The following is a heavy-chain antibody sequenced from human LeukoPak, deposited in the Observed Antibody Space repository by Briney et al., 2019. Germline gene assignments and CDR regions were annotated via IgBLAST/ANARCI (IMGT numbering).Heavy chain of an antibody. D-gene: IGHD3-10*01. V-gene: IGHV4-39*07. CDR1: GGSISTSNYY. CDR3: AKSNGYGLVDI. Sequence: SETLSLTCTVSGGSISTSNYYWGWIRQPPGKGLEWIGNNSPSLKSRVTISLDTSRNQFSLKLNSVTAADTAVYYCAKSNGYGLVDIWGQGTMVTVSS. J-gene: IGHJ3*02.